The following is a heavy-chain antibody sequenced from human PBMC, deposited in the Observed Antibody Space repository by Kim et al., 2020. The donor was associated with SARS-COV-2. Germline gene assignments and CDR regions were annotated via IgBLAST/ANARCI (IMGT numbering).Heavy chain of an antibody. J-gene: IGHJ5*02. Sequence: SETLSLTCTVSGGSISSYYWSWIRQPPGKGLEWIGYIYYSGSTNYNPSLKSRVTISVDTSKNQFSLKLSSVTAADTAVYYCARDLAGRGLGWFDPWGQGTLVTVSS. CDR1: GGSISSYY. CDR3: ARDLAGRGLGWFDP. V-gene: IGHV4-59*01. D-gene: IGHD3-16*01. CDR2: IYYSGST.